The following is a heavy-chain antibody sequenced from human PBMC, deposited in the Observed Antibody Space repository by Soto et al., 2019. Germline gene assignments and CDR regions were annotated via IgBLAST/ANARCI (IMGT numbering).Heavy chain of an antibody. D-gene: IGHD4-17*01. V-gene: IGHV4-31*03. CDR3: ARAVYGDYGRLNGFDL. CDR1: GGSISSSGYY. Sequence: QVQLQESGPGLVTPSQTLSLTCTVSGGSISSSGYYWGWIRQHPEKGLVWIGNIYYSGGTYYNPSLKSRPTISLGTSNNPFALKLSSVTAAATARYYCARAVYGDYGRLNGFDLWGQGNLVTVSS. J-gene: IGHJ5*02. CDR2: IYYSGGT.